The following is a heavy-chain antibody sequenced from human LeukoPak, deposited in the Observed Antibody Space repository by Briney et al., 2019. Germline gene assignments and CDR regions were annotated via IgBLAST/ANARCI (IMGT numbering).Heavy chain of an antibody. D-gene: IGHD6-19*01. CDR2: ISWNSGSI. J-gene: IGHJ4*02. CDR3: AKVPHGGWYPMMGGYFDY. Sequence: PGMSLRLSCAASGFTFDDYAMHWVRQAPGKGLEWVSGISWNSGSIGYADSVKGRFTISRDNAKNSLYLQMNSLRAEDTALYYCAKVPHGGWYPMMGGYFDYWGQGTLVTVSS. V-gene: IGHV3-9*01. CDR1: GFTFDDYA.